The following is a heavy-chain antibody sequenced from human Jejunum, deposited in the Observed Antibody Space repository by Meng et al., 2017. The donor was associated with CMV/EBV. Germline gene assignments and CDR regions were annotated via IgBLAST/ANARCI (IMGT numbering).Heavy chain of an antibody. Sequence: QLQESGPGLVKPSQTLPLTCTVSGGSIRSGDYFWSWIRQPPGKGLEWIWYIYYSGSTYYNPSLKSRVTISVDMSKNQFSLKLNSVTAADTAVYYCATRTPESGGYYYGVFDYWGQGTLVTVSS. CDR1: GGSIRSGDYF. J-gene: IGHJ4*02. CDR3: ATRTPESGGYYYGVFDY. D-gene: IGHD3-22*01. V-gene: IGHV4-30-4*08. CDR2: IYYSGST.